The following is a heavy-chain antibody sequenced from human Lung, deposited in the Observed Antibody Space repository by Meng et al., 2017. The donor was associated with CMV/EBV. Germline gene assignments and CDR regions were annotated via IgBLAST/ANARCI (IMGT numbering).Heavy chain of an antibody. CDR3: ARGNGWRFDY. D-gene: IGHD6-19*01. Sequence: QVQLVQSGAELKKPGDSVKVSCQAAGYTFTSSSMNWVRHAPGQGLEWMEWININTGNPTYAQGFTGRFVFSLDTSVSTAYLQIDSLKADDTAVYYCARGNGWRFDYWGQGTLVTVSS. CDR2: ININTGNP. J-gene: IGHJ4*02. CDR1: GYTFTSSS. V-gene: IGHV7-4-1*01.